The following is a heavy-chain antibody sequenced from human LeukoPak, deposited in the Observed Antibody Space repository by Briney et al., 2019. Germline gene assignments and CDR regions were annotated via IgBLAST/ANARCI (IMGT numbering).Heavy chain of an antibody. V-gene: IGHV1-18*01. J-gene: IGHJ4*02. Sequence: ASVKVSCKASGYTFTSYGISWVRQAPGQGLEWMGWISAYNGNTNYAQKFQGRVTMTRDTSISTAYMELSRLRSDDTAVYYCARVSLVTMVRGVFDYWGQGTLVTVSS. CDR3: ARVSLVTMVRGVFDY. D-gene: IGHD3-10*01. CDR2: ISAYNGNT. CDR1: GYTFTSYG.